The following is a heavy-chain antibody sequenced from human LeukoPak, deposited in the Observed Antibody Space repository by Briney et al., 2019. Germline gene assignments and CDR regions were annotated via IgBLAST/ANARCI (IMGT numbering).Heavy chain of an antibody. D-gene: IGHD6-13*01. V-gene: IGHV1-18*01. CDR3: ARAPRISSSWYHWFDP. J-gene: IGHJ5*02. CDR1: GYTFTSYG. CDR2: ISAYNGNT. Sequence: ASVKVSCKASGYTFTSYGISWVRQAPGQGLEWMGWISAYNGNTNYAQKLQGRVTMTTDTSTSTAYMELRSLRSDDTAVYYCARAPRISSSWYHWFDPWGQGTLVTVSS.